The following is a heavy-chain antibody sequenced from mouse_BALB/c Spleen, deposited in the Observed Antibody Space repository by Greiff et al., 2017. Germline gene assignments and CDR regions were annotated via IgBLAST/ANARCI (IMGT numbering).Heavy chain of an antibody. CDR2: ISTYYGDA. J-gene: IGHJ4*01. CDR1: GYTFTDYA. CDR3: ARYQGYAMDY. V-gene: IGHV1S137*01. Sequence: VQLQQSGAELVRPGVSVKISCKGSGYTFTDYAMHWVKQSHAKSLEWIGVISTYYGDASYNQKFKGKATMTVDKSSSTAYMELARLTSEDSAIYYCARYQGYAMDYWGQGTSVTVSS.